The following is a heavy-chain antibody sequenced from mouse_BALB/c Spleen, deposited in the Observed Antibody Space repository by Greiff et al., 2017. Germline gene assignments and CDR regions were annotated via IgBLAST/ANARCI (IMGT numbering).Heavy chain of an antibody. Sequence: EVQRVESGPGLVKPSQSLSLTCSVTGYSITSGYYWNWIRQFPGNKLEWMGYISYDGSNNYNPSLKNRISITRDTSKNQFFLKLNSVTTEDTATYYCALIYYGNVDYWGQGTTLTVSS. CDR1: GYSITSGYY. CDR2: ISYDGSN. V-gene: IGHV3-6*02. D-gene: IGHD2-1*01. CDR3: ALIYYGNVDY. J-gene: IGHJ2*01.